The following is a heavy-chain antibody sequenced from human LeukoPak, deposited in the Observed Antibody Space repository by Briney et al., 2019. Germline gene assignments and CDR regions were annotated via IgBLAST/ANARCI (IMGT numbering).Heavy chain of an antibody. V-gene: IGHV3-7*01. CDR2: INQDGGTR. CDR1: GFTFSNTW. J-gene: IGHJ4*02. CDR3: ARDMKGNLDY. D-gene: IGHD3-16*01. Sequence: QPGGSLRLSCAASGFTFSNTWMAWVRQAPGKGLDWVANINQDGGTRQYADSVRGRFTISRDNAKNSLYLEMNSLRAEDTGLYHCARDMKGNLDYWGQGTLVAVSS.